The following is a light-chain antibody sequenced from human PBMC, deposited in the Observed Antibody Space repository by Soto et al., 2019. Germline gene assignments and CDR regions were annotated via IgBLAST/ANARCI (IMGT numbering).Light chain of an antibody. Sequence: EVMLTQSPGTLSLSPGERATLSCRASQSISSNYLAWYQQKTGQAPRLLIYGASNRATGIPDRFSGSGSGTDFTLTIRILEPEDFAVYYCRQYDTSPRTFGQGTKVEFK. CDR2: GAS. V-gene: IGKV3-20*01. CDR3: RQYDTSPRT. J-gene: IGKJ1*01. CDR1: QSISSNY.